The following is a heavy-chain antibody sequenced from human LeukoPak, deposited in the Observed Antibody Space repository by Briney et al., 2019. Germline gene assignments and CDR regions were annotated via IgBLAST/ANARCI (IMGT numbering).Heavy chain of an antibody. J-gene: IGHJ5*02. CDR1: GYTFTSYG. V-gene: IGHV1-18*01. D-gene: IGHD2-15*01. Sequence: ASVKVSCKASGYTFTSYGISWVRQAPGQGLEWIGWISAYNGNTNYAQKLQGRVTMTTDTSTSTAYMELRSLRSDDTAVYYCARMMVVAAANWFDPWGQGTLVTVSS. CDR3: ARMMVVAAANWFDP. CDR2: ISAYNGNT.